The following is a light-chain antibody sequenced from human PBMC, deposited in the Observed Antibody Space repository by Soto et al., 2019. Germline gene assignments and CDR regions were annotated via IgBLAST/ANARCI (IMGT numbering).Light chain of an antibody. Sequence: QSVLTQPASVSGSPGQSITISCTGTSSDIGDYNYVSWYQQHPGKAPKLMIYDVSSRPSGVSNRFSGSKSGNTASLTISGLQTEDEADYYCSSYTGSITLVFGTGTKLTVL. CDR1: SSDIGDYNY. V-gene: IGLV2-14*01. CDR3: SSYTGSITLV. J-gene: IGLJ1*01. CDR2: DVS.